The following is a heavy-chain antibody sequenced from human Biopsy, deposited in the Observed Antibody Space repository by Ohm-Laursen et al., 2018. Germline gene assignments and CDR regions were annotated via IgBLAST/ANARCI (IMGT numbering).Heavy chain of an antibody. Sequence: SETLSLTWAVSSGSISGNYWGWIRQPPGKGLEWMGEINHTGSTKYNPSLMSRFTISIDTSNSQFSLKLTSVTAADTAVYFCARARAYSDFWGGPKDYWGQGILVTVSS. CDR3: ARARAYSDFWGGPKDY. CDR1: SGSISGNY. V-gene: IGHV4-34*01. D-gene: IGHD3-3*01. J-gene: IGHJ4*02. CDR2: INHTGST.